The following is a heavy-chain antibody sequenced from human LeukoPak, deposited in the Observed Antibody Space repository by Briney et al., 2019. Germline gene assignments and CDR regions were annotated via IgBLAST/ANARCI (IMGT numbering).Heavy chain of an antibody. CDR3: AMRDRGYGLDI. CDR1: GFSLRAYD. V-gene: IGHV3-23*01. J-gene: IGHJ3*02. D-gene: IGHD3-10*01. CDR2: INGGGDIM. Sequence: GGSLRLSCAASGFSLRAYDLIWVRQALGKWLDWVSIINGGGDIMMYEDSVKGRFTISRDNSKNTFYLHMNSLRVEDTAVYYCAMRDRGYGLDIWGQGTMVTVSS.